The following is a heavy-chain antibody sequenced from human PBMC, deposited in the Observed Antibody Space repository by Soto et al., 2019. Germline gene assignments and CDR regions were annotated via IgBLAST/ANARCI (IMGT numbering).Heavy chain of an antibody. Sequence: QVQLVESGGGVVQPGRSLRLSYAASGFTFSSYAMHWVRQAPGKGLEWVAVISYDGSNKYYADSVKGRFTISRDNSKNTLYLQMNSLRAEDTAVYYCARDRKRSTYYYDSSGYHPFDYWGQGTLVTVSS. CDR1: GFTFSSYA. J-gene: IGHJ4*02. V-gene: IGHV3-30-3*01. CDR3: ARDRKRSTYYYDSSGYHPFDY. CDR2: ISYDGSNK. D-gene: IGHD3-22*01.